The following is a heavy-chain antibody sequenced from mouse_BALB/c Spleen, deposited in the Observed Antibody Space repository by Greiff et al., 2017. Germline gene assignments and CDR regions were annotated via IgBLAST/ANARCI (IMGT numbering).Heavy chain of an antibody. CDR2: ISSGSSTI. D-gene: IGHD2-4*01. Sequence: EVQRVESGGGLVQPGGSRKLSCAASGFTFSSFGMHWVRQAPEKGLEWVAYISSGSSTIYYADTVKGRFTISRDNPKNTLFLQMTSLRSEDTAMYYCAREGISTMITKGGFAYWGQGTLVTVSA. J-gene: IGHJ3*01. V-gene: IGHV5-17*02. CDR1: GFTFSSFG. CDR3: AREGISTMITKGGFAY.